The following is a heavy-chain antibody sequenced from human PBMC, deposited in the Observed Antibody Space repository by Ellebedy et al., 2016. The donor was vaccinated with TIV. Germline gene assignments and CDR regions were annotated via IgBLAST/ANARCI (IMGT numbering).Heavy chain of an antibody. Sequence: AASVKVSCKASGYTFTSCGISWVRQAPGQGLEWMGRIIPILGIANYAQKFQGRVTITADKSTSTAYMELSSLRSDDTAVYYCARTTGSIAARSYNWFDPWGQGTLVTVSS. J-gene: IGHJ5*02. CDR2: IIPILGIA. CDR3: ARTTGSIAARSYNWFDP. V-gene: IGHV1-69*04. CDR1: GYTFTSCG. D-gene: IGHD6-6*01.